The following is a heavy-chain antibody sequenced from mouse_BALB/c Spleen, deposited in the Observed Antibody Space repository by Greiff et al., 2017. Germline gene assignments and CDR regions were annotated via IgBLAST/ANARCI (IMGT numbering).Heavy chain of an antibody. CDR1: GYTFTDYW. V-gene: IGHV1S127*01. CDR3: TREGLLRDFDY. D-gene: IGHD1-1*01. CDR2: IDTSDSYT. Sequence: QVQLQQPGAELVMPGASVKMSCKASGYTFTDYWMHWVKQRPGQGLEWIGAIDTSDSYTSYNQKFKGKATLTVDTSSSTAYMQLSSLTSEDSAVYYCTREGLLRDFDYWGQGTTLTVSS. J-gene: IGHJ2*01.